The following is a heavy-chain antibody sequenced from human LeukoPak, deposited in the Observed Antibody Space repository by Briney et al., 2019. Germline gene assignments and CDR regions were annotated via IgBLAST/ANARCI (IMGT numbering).Heavy chain of an antibody. V-gene: IGHV1-2*02. Sequence: HWASVKVSCKASGYTFSGYYMHWVRQAPGQGLEWMGWINPNSGGTNYAQKFQGRVTMTRDTSISTAYMEVSRLRSDDTAVYYCARGPRTTLVRGGQWYYYMDVWGKGTAVTISS. CDR3: ARGPRTTLVRGGQWYYYMDV. CDR1: GYTFSGYY. J-gene: IGHJ6*03. D-gene: IGHD3-10*01. CDR2: INPNSGGT.